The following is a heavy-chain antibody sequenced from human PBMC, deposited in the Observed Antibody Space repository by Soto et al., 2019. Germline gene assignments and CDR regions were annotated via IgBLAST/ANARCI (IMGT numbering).Heavy chain of an antibody. J-gene: IGHJ6*02. Sequence: QVQLVESGGGVVQPGRSLRLSCAASGFTFSSYGMHWVRQAPGKGLEWVAVISYDGSNKYYADSVKGRFTISRDNSKNTLYLRMNSLRAEDTAVYYCAKEAQYSSSWYYYYYGMDVWGQGTTVTVSS. V-gene: IGHV3-30*18. CDR1: GFTFSSYG. D-gene: IGHD6-13*01. CDR2: ISYDGSNK. CDR3: AKEAQYSSSWYYYYYGMDV.